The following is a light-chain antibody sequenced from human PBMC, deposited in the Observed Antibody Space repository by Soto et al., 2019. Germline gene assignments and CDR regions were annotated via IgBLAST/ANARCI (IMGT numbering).Light chain of an antibody. CDR2: DTS. CDR1: TGAVTSGHY. V-gene: IGLV7-46*01. CDR3: LFSYNGARI. J-gene: IGLJ2*01. Sequence: QTVVTQEPSLTVSPGGTVTLTCGSSTGAVTSGHYPYWFQQKPGQAPRTLIYDTSYRHSWTPARFSGSLIGGKAALTLSGAQPEVEAEYYCLFSYNGARIFGGGSTLTVL.